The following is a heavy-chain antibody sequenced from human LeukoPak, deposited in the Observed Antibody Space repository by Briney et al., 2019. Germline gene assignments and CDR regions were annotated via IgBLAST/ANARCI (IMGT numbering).Heavy chain of an antibody. CDR3: ARASAYSSSSGVNY. J-gene: IGHJ4*02. Sequence: SETLSLTCTVSGGSISSSSYYWGWIRQPPGKGLEWIGSIYYSGSTYYNPSLKSRVTISVDTSKNQFSLKLSSVTAADTAVYYCARASAYSSSSGVNYWGQGPLVTVSS. CDR1: GGSISSSSYY. D-gene: IGHD6-6*01. V-gene: IGHV4-39*01. CDR2: IYYSGST.